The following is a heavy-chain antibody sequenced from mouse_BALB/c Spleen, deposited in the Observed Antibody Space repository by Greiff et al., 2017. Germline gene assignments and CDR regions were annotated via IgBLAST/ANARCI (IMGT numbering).Heavy chain of an antibody. CDR2: IWGDGST. V-gene: IGHV2-6-7*01. D-gene: IGHD2-4*01. Sequence: QVQLKESGPGLVAPSQCLSITCTVSGFSLTGYGVNWVRQPPGKGLEWLGMIWGDGSTDYNSALKSRLSISKDNSKSQVFLKMNRLETDETDMYYCARDDYLLAYWGQGTLVTVSA. CDR1: GFSLTGYG. J-gene: IGHJ3*01. CDR3: ARDDYLLAY.